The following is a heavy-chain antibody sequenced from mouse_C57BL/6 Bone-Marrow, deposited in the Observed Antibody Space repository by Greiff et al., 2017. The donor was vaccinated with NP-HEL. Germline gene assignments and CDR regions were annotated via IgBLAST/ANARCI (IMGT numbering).Heavy chain of an antibody. CDR2: INPGSGGT. CDR1: GYAFTNYL. J-gene: IGHJ2*01. Sequence: VKLQESGAELVRPGTSVKVSCKASGYAFTNYLIEWVKQRPGQGLEWIGVINPGSGGTNYNEKFKGKATLTADKSSSTAYMQLSSLTSEDSAVYFCERKNYYFDYWGQGTTLTVSS. V-gene: IGHV1-54*01. CDR3: ERKNYYFDY.